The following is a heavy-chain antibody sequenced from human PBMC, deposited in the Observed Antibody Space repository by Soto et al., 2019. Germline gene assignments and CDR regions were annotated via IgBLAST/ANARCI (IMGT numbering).Heavy chain of an antibody. Sequence: GGSLRLSCEGSGFPFRGYWMSWVRQAPGKGLEWVANIKQDGSEKVYVDSVKGRFTISRDNGKNSLYLQMNSLRVEDTAIYYCARESGYDWHFDFWGLGTLVTVSS. D-gene: IGHD5-12*01. V-gene: IGHV3-7*03. CDR3: ARESGYDWHFDF. CDR1: GFPFRGYW. J-gene: IGHJ4*02. CDR2: IKQDGSEK.